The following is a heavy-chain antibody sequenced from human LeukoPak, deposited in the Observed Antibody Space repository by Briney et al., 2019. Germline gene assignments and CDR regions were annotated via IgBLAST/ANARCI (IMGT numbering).Heavy chain of an antibody. CDR2: INHSGST. D-gene: IGHD1-26*01. CDR1: GGSFSGYY. CDR3: ARGRWELLLRAFDI. V-gene: IGHV4-34*01. J-gene: IGHJ3*02. Sequence: SETLSLTCAVYGGSFSGYYWSWIRQPPGKGLEWIGEINHSGSTNYNPSLKSRVTISVDTSKNQFSLKLSSVTAADTAVYYCARGRWELLLRAFDIWSQGTMVTVSS.